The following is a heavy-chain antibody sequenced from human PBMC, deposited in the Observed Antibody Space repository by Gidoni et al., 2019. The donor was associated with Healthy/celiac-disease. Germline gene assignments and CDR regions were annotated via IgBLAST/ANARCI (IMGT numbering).Heavy chain of an antibody. J-gene: IGHJ4*02. D-gene: IGHD3-3*01. CDR3: AKGSRFLEWLLDYFDY. Sequence: EVQLLESGGGLVQPGGSLRLSCAASGFTFSSYAMGWVRQAPGKGLEWVLAISGSGGSTYYADSVKGRFTISRDNSKNTLYLQMNSLRAEDTAVYYCAKGSRFLEWLLDYFDYWGQGTLVTVSS. V-gene: IGHV3-23*01. CDR1: GFTFSSYA. CDR2: ISGSGGST.